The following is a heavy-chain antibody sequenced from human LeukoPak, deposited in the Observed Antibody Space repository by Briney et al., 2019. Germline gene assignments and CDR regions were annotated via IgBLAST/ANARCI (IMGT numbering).Heavy chain of an antibody. Sequence: SETLSLTCAVYGGSFSGYYWSWIRQPPGKGLEWIGEINHSGSTNYNPSLKSRVTISMDTSKNQFSLKLSSVTAADTAVYYCAREGFSCPNWFDPWGQGTQVAVSS. CDR2: INHSGST. J-gene: IGHJ5*02. CDR3: AREGFSCPNWFDP. V-gene: IGHV4-34*01. CDR1: GGSFSGYY.